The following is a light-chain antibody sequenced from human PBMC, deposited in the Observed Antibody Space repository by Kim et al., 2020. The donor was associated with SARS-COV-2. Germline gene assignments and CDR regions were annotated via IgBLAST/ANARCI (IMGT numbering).Light chain of an antibody. CDR3: QVWEGTPI. CDR2: EDT. CDR1: RLGDKY. Sequence: SGSPGQTASLAFTGDRLGDKYTSWYQQKPGQSPVLVIYEDTQRPSGIPERFSASNSGNTATLTISGTQPLDEAEYFCQVWEGTPIFGGGTMLSVL. V-gene: IGLV3-1*01. J-gene: IGLJ2*01.